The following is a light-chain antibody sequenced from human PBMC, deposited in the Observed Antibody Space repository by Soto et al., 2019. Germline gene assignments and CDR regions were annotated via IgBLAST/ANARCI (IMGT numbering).Light chain of an antibody. CDR3: HQYLSTPDT. CDR1: QSVLFSSNNKNY. J-gene: IGKJ2*01. CDR2: WAS. Sequence: DIVLTQSPDSLAVSLGERATINCKSSQSVLFSSNNKNYLAWYQQKPGQPPKLLIYWASTRDSGVPDRFSGSGSGTDFSLTISSLQAEDVAVYYWHQYLSTPDTFGQETKLEIK. V-gene: IGKV4-1*01.